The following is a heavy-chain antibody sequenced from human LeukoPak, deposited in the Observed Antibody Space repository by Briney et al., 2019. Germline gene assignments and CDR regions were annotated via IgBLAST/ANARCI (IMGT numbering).Heavy chain of an antibody. CDR2: IVVGSGNT. CDR1: GFTFTNSA. J-gene: IGHJ6*02. D-gene: IGHD2-21*02. V-gene: IGHV1-58*01. CDR3: AADRGYCDGDCLDV. Sequence: SVKVSCKASGFTFTNSAVQWVRQARGQRLEWIGWIVVGSGNTKYAQKFQERITITRDMSTSTAYMELSSLRSEDTAMYYCAADRGYCDGDCLDVWGQGTTVTVSS.